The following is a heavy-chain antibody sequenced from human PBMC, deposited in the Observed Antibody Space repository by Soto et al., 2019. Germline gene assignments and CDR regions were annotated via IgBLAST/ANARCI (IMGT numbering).Heavy chain of an antibody. Sequence: ASVKVSCKASGYTFTGYYMHWVRQAPGQGLEWMGWINPNSGGTNYAQKFQGWVTMTRDTSISTAYMELSRLRSDDTAVYYCASNSGSYIFDLDYWGQGTLVTVSS. CDR3: ASNSGSYIFDLDY. J-gene: IGHJ4*02. CDR1: GYTFTGYY. D-gene: IGHD3-10*01. CDR2: INPNSGGT. V-gene: IGHV1-2*04.